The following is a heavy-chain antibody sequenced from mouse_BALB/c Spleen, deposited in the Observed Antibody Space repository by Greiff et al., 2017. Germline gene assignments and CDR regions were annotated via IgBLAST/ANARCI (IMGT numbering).Heavy chain of an antibody. CDR1: GDSITSGY. CDR2: ISYSGST. V-gene: IGHV3-8*02. J-gene: IGHJ4*01. D-gene: IGHD2-1*01. Sequence: EVKLVESGPSLVKPSQTLSLTCSVTGDSITSGYWNWIRKFPGNKLEYMGYISYSGSTYYNPSLKSRISITRDTSKNQYYLQLNSVTTEDTATYYCATYGNYGGYAMDYWGQGTSVTVSS. CDR3: ATYGNYGGYAMDY.